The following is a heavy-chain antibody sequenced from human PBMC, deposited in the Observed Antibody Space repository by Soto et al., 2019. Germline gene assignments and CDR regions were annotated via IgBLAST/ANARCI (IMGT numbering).Heavy chain of an antibody. V-gene: IGHV3-33*06. J-gene: IGHJ3*01. CDR1: GFTFSSYG. CDR3: AKVRLTDYLRYAPHL. D-gene: IGHD2-8*01. Sequence: GGSLRLSCAASGFTFSSYGMHWVRQAPGRGLEWVAIICPDGNSTYYADSVKGRFTISRDNSQNTVFLQMNSLRAEDTAIYFCAKVRLTDYLRYAPHLWGQGTLVTVSS. CDR2: ICPDGNST.